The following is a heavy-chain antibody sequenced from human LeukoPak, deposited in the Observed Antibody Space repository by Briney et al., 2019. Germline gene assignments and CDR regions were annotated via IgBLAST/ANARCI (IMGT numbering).Heavy chain of an antibody. CDR1: GGSISSGGYY. D-gene: IGHD2-2*01. CDR2: IYYSGST. V-gene: IGHV4-31*03. J-gene: IGHJ6*03. Sequence: SETLSLTCTVSGGSISSGGYYWSWIRQHPGKGLEWIGYIYYSGSTYYNPSLKSRVTISVDTSKNQFSLKLSSVTAADTAVYYCARAIGYCSSTSCYLRASYYMDVWGKGTTVTVSS. CDR3: ARAIGYCSSTSCYLRASYYMDV.